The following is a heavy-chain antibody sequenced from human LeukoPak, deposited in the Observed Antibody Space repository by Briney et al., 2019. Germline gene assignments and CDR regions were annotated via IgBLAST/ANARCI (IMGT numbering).Heavy chain of an antibody. CDR1: GFSFTNYV. CDR3: ARDRYYDILTGYGWFDP. CDR2: IRYDGGKT. J-gene: IGHJ5*02. V-gene: IGHV3-30*02. Sequence: GGSLRLSCAASGFSFTNYVMHWVRQAPGKGLEWVAFIRYDGGKTHYVDSVKGRFTVSRGNSNKTLYLQMNGLRAEDTAVYYCARDRYYDILTGYGWFDPWGQGTLVTVSS. D-gene: IGHD3-9*01.